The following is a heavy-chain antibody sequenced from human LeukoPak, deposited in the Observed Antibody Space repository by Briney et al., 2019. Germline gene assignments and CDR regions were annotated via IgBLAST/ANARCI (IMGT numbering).Heavy chain of an antibody. D-gene: IGHD3-22*01. J-gene: IGHJ4*02. Sequence: GRSLRLSCAASGFTFSSYAMHWVRQAPGKGLEWVAVISYDGSNKYYADSVKGRFTISRDNSKNTLYLQMNSLRAEDTAVYYCARAPYYYDSSGYLGKSAQLDYWGQGTLVTVSS. CDR1: GFTFSSYA. CDR3: ARAPYYYDSSGYLGKSAQLDY. CDR2: ISYDGSNK. V-gene: IGHV3-30-3*01.